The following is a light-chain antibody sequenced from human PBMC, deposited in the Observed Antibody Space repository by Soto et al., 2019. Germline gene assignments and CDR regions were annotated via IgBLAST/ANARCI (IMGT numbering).Light chain of an antibody. CDR1: QGLVYIDGNTY. Sequence: DVVMTQSPLSLPVTLGQPASISCRSTQGLVYIDGNTYLNWCHQRPGQSPRRLLYMISKRDSGVPDRFSGSGSGTDFTLTISRVEAEDVGVYYCMQGTHWPWTFGQGTKVEMK. J-gene: IGKJ1*01. V-gene: IGKV2-30*01. CDR3: MQGTHWPWT. CDR2: MIS.